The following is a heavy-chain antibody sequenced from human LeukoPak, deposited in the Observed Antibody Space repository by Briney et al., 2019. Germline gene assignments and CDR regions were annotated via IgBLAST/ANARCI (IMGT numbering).Heavy chain of an antibody. D-gene: IGHD6-19*01. Sequence: PSETLSLTCTVSGNSFGDYYWSWIRQPAGKGLEWIGRIYTSGSTTYTPSLKSRVTMSVDTSKNQFSLKLSSVTAADTAVYYCARRWSSGWYPYNWFDPWGQGTLVTVSS. V-gene: IGHV4-4*07. CDR2: IYTSGST. J-gene: IGHJ5*02. CDR3: ARRWSSGWYPYNWFDP. CDR1: GNSFGDYY.